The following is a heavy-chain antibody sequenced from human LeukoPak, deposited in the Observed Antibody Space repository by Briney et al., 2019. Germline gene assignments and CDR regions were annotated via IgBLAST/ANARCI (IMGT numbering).Heavy chain of an antibody. V-gene: IGHV3-23*01. Sequence: GGSLRLSCAASGFTFSSYAMSWVRQAPGKGLEWVAAMSGICCSTYYADSVKGRFTISRDNSKNTLYLQMNSLRAEDTAVYYCAKDRSVVVPAALDYWGQGTLVTVSS. J-gene: IGHJ4*02. CDR1: GFTFSSYA. CDR2: MSGICCST. D-gene: IGHD2-2*01. CDR3: AKDRSVVVPAALDY.